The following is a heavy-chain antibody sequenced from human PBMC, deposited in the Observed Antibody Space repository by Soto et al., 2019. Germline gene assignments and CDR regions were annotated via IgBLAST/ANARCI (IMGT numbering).Heavy chain of an antibody. D-gene: IGHD3-22*01. CDR2: IYYSGST. Sequence: TLSLTCTVSGGSISSGGYYWSWIRQHPGKGLEWIGYIYYSGSTYYNPSLKSRVTISVDTSKNQFSLKLSSVTAADTAVYYCARDLQGYYYDSSGYRPRMWFDPWGQGTLVTVSS. V-gene: IGHV4-31*03. J-gene: IGHJ5*02. CDR1: GGSISSGGYY. CDR3: ARDLQGYYYDSSGYRPRMWFDP.